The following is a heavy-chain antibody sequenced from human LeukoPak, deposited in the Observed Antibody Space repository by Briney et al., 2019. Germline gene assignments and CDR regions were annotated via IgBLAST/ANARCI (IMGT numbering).Heavy chain of an antibody. D-gene: IGHD2-2*02. CDR2: IYYSGST. J-gene: IGHJ4*02. Sequence: SETLSLTCTVSGGSISSYYWSWIRQPPGKGLEWIGYIYYSGSTNYNPSLKSRVTISVDTSKNQFSLKLSSVTAADTAVYYCARKGGCSSTSCYSFDYWGQGTLVTVSS. CDR1: GGSISSYY. CDR3: ARKGGCSSTSCYSFDY. V-gene: IGHV4-59*01.